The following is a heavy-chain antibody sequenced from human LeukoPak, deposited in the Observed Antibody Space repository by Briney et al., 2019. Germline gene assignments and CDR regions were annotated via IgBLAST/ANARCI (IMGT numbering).Heavy chain of an antibody. V-gene: IGHV3-7*01. CDR3: ARDGPEDDFWSGPYPPYFDG. D-gene: IGHD3-3*01. CDR2: IKQDGSEK. Sequence: PGGSLRLSCAASGFTFSSYWMSWVRQAPGKGLEWVANIKQDGSEKYYVDSVKGRFTISRDNAKNSLYLQMNSLRAEDTAVYYCARDGPEDDFWSGPYPPYFDGGGEGTLVTVYS. CDR1: GFTFSSYW. J-gene: IGHJ4*02.